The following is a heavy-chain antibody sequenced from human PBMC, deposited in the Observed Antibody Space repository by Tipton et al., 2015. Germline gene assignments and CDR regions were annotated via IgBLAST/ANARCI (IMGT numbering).Heavy chain of an antibody. CDR2: ISSSSNSR. Sequence: SLRLSCAASGFIFSSCSMNWVRQAPGKGLEWVSYISSSSNSRYYADSVKGRFTISRDNAKNSLYLQMNSLRDEDRAVYYCAREPVNSPLGYYGMDVWGQGTTVTVSS. V-gene: IGHV3-48*02. J-gene: IGHJ6*02. CDR3: AREPVNSPLGYYGMDV. D-gene: IGHD3-16*01. CDR1: GFIFSSCS.